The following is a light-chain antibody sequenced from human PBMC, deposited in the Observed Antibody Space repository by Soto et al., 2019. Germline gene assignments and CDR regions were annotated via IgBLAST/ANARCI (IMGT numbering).Light chain of an antibody. CDR1: QSVSSN. V-gene: IGKV3-15*01. J-gene: IGKJ4*01. Sequence: EIVMTQSPATLSVSPGERATLSCRASQSVSSNLAWYQQKPGQAPRLLLYGASTRATGIPARFSGSGSGTEVTLNISSLQSEDFAVYYCQQYNNWPLPFGGGTKVDIK. CDR2: GAS. CDR3: QQYNNWPLP.